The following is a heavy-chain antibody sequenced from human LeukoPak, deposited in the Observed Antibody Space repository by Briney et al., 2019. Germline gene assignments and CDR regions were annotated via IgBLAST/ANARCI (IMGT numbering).Heavy chain of an antibody. CDR1: GYTFTSYG. CDR3: ARGPTYIGRGYFDY. V-gene: IGHV1-18*01. CDR2: ISAYNGDT. Sequence: ASVKVSCKASGYTFTSYGISWVRQAPGQGLEWMGWISAYNGDTNYAQKFQGRVTMTTDTSTRTAYMELRSLRSDDTAVYYCARGPTYIGRGYFDYWGQGTLVTVSS. J-gene: IGHJ4*02. D-gene: IGHD2-15*01.